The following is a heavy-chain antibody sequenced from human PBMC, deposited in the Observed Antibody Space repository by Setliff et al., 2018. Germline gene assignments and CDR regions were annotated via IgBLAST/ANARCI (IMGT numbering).Heavy chain of an antibody. CDR2: INPDSGDT. CDR3: ARDWFCSGGDCSDVFDF. CDR1: GSSFTGHN. D-gene: IGHD2-21*02. Sequence: ASVKVSCKVSGSSFTGHNLHWVRQAPGQGLEWMGWINPDSGDTHSPQKFQGRVTMTRDTSMSTVYMELRSLTFDDTAVYYCARDWFCSGGDCSDVFDFWGQGTMVTVSS. V-gene: IGHV1-2*02. J-gene: IGHJ3*01.